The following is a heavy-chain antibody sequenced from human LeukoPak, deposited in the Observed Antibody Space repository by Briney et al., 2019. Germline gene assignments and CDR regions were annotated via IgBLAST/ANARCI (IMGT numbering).Heavy chain of an antibody. Sequence: GGSLRLSCAASGFTFSNYNMNWVRQAPGKGLEWVSSISGSGRYIYYADPVKGRFTISRDNAKNSLFLQMNSLRAEDTAVYYCARVTASGWYPWGQGTLVTVSS. CDR3: ARVTASGWYP. D-gene: IGHD6-19*01. J-gene: IGHJ5*02. CDR2: ISGSGRYI. CDR1: GFTFSNYN. V-gene: IGHV3-21*01.